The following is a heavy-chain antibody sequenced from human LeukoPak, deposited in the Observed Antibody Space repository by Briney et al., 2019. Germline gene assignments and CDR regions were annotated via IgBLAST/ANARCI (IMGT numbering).Heavy chain of an antibody. V-gene: IGHV3-43*01. CDR2: ISWDGTT. CDR1: GFTFEDYT. CDR3: VKDLSYESSGHVLEY. D-gene: IGHD3-22*01. J-gene: IGHJ4*02. Sequence: GGSLRLSCVASGFTFEDYTMHWVRQAPGKTLEWVSLISWDGTTYYTDSVKCRFTISRDNSKNSLYLQMDTLRSEDTAFYYCVKDLSYESSGHVLEYWGQGTLVTVSS.